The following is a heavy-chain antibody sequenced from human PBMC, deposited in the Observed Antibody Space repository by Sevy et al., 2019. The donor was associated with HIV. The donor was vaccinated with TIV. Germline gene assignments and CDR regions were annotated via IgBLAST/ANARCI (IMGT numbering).Heavy chain of an antibody. CDR3: ARGDRGYFDY. J-gene: IGHJ4*02. Sequence: GGSLRLSCAASGFTFSSYAMHWVRQAPGKGLEWVAVISYDGSNKYYADSVKDRFTISRDNSKNTLYLQMNSLRAEDTAVYYCARGDRGYFDYWGQGTLVTVSS. D-gene: IGHD3-22*01. CDR2: ISYDGSNK. V-gene: IGHV3-30-3*01. CDR1: GFTFSSYA.